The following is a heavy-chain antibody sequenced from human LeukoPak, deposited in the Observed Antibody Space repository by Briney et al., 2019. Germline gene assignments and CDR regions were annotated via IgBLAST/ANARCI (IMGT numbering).Heavy chain of an antibody. J-gene: IGHJ1*01. CDR1: GYTFTTYA. CDR2: INTNTGDP. V-gene: IGHV7-4-1*02. Sequence: ASVTVSCKASGYTFTTYAMNWVRQAPGQGLEWMGWINTNTGDPAYAQGFTGRFVFSLDTSVSTAYLQISSLKAEDTAVYYCAGDFYFQDWGQGTLVTVS. CDR3: AGDFYFQD.